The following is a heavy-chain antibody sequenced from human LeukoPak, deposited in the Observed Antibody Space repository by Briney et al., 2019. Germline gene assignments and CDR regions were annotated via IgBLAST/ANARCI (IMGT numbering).Heavy chain of an antibody. CDR1: GFTFSSYA. D-gene: IGHD4-17*01. Sequence: PGGSLRLSCAASGFTFSSYAMSWVRQAPGKGLEWVSSISGSSSYIYYADSVKGRFTISRDNAKNSLYLQMNSLRAEDTAVYYCARALSYGDRFDYWGQGTLVTVSS. V-gene: IGHV3-21*01. J-gene: IGHJ4*02. CDR2: ISGSSSYI. CDR3: ARALSYGDRFDY.